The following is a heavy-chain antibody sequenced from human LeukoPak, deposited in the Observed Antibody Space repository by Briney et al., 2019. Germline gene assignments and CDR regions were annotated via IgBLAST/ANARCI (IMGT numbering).Heavy chain of an antibody. Sequence: GGSLRLSCAASGFTFTSYAIIWVGQAPVTGLLWVSAISGSGGSTYYADSVKGRFTISRDNSKNTLYLQMNSLRAEDTAVYYCAKDLRSSTVRLFDPWGQGTLVTVSS. J-gene: IGHJ5*02. D-gene: IGHD6-13*01. CDR2: ISGSGGST. CDR1: GFTFTSYA. CDR3: AKDLRSSTVRLFDP. V-gene: IGHV3-23*01.